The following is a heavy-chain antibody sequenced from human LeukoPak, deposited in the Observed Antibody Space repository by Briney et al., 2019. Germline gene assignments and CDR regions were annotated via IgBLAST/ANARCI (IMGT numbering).Heavy chain of an antibody. CDR1: GFTFSSYE. V-gene: IGHV3-48*03. CDR3: ARDLGLSGSYFDY. Sequence: GGSLRLSCAASGFTFSSYEMNWVRQAPGKGLEWVSYISSSGSPKYYADSVKGRFTISGDNAKNTLSLQINSLRAEDTAVYYCARDLGLSGSYFDYWGQGTLVTVSS. CDR2: ISSSGSPK. J-gene: IGHJ4*02. D-gene: IGHD3-10*01.